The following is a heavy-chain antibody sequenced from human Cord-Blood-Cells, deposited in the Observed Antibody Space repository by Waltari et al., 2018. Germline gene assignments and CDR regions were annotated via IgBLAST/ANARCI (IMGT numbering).Heavy chain of an antibody. Sequence: QLQLQESGPGLVKPSETLSLTCTVSGGSISSSSYYWGWIRQHPGKGLEWIGSIYYIWITYYNPSLNSRVTISVDTSKNQFSLKLSSVTAADTAVYYCARLDGYYFDYWGQGTLVTVSS. CDR2: IYYIWIT. CDR1: GGSISSSSYY. CDR3: ARLDGYYFDY. D-gene: IGHD4-17*01. V-gene: IGHV4-39*01. J-gene: IGHJ4*02.